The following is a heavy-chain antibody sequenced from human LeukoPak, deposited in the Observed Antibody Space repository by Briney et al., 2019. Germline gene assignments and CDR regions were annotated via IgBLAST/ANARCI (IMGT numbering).Heavy chain of an antibody. D-gene: IGHD6-19*01. V-gene: IGHV4-39*01. CDR1: GGSISSNNYY. Sequence: PSETLSLTCTVSGGSISSNNYYWGWIRQPPGKGLEWIGSIYFSGSTYYSPSLKSGVTITGDTSKNQFSLKLSFVPAADTAVYYCVNLSPGGGWLVSGNFDYWGQGTLVTVSS. CDR2: IYFSGST. J-gene: IGHJ4*02. CDR3: VNLSPGGGWLVSGNFDY.